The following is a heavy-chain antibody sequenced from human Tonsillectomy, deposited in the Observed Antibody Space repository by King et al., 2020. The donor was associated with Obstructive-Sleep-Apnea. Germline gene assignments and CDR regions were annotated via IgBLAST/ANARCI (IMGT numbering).Heavy chain of an antibody. D-gene: IGHD3-10*01. V-gene: IGHV3-23*01. J-gene: IGHJ4*02. CDR3: AKEGGGSGVYWVDS. CDR2: INTRGTT. CDR1: GFTFSSYG. Sequence: VQLLESGGGMVQPGGSLRLSCAASGFTFSSYGISWVRHAPGKGLEWVSAINTRGTTFYAVSVRGRFSISRDNSKYTVNLQVNSLRAEDTALYYCAKEGGGSGVYWVDSWGQGTLVTVSS.